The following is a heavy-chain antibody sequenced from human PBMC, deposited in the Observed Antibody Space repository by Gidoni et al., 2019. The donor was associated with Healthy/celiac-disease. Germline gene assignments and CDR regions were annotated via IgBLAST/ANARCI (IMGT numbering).Heavy chain of an antibody. CDR2: ISGSGGGT. CDR3: ASTRRGYSSSLVVYYYYGMDV. D-gene: IGHD6-19*01. J-gene: IGHJ6*02. CDR1: GFIFSHSA. V-gene: IGHV3-23*01. Sequence: EVQLLESGGGLVQPGGSLSLPCAAPGFIFSHSAFHWVRQTQGKGLEWVSGISGSGGGTYYVDSVKGRFTISRDNSKNTLYLQMNSLRAEDTAVYYCASTRRGYSSSLVVYYYYGMDVWGQGTTVTVSS.